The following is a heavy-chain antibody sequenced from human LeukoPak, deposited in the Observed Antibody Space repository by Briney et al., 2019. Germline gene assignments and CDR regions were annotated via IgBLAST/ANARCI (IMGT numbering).Heavy chain of an antibody. CDR3: ARERTRGYCSSTSCYMSYGY. Sequence: ASVKVSCKASGYTFTGYYMHWVRQAPGQGLEWIGWINPNSGGTNYAQKFQGRVTMTRDTSISTAYMELSRLRSDDTAVYYCARERTRGYCSSTSCYMSYGYWGQGTLVTVSS. CDR2: INPNSGGT. V-gene: IGHV1-2*02. CDR1: GYTFTGYY. J-gene: IGHJ4*02. D-gene: IGHD2-2*02.